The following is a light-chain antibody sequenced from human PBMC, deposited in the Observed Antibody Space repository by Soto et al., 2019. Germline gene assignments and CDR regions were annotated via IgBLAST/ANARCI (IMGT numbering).Light chain of an antibody. CDR2: GAS. CDR1: QNIGNW. J-gene: IGKJ2*01. Sequence: DIQMTQSPSTLSASVGDRVTINCRASQNIGNWLAWYQQKPGKAPNLLIYGASSLQSGVPSRFSGSGFGTEFTHTISSLQPDDFASYYCQQYDRYPYTFGQGTKLEIK. V-gene: IGKV1-5*01. CDR3: QQYDRYPYT.